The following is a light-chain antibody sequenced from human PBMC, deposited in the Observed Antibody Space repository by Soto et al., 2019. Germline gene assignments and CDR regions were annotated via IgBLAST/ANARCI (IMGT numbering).Light chain of an antibody. V-gene: IGKV3-20*01. CDR2: GAS. J-gene: IGKJ5*01. Sequence: EIVVTQSPGTLSLSPGERATLSCRASQSVSSSYLAWYQQKPGQAPRLLIYGASSRATGIPDRFSGSGSGTDFTLNISRLEPEDFAVYYCQQYCSSPITFGQGTRLEIK. CDR3: QQYCSSPIT. CDR1: QSVSSSY.